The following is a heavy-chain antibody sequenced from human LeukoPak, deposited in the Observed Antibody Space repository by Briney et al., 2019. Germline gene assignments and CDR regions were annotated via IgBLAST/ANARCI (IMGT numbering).Heavy chain of an antibody. V-gene: IGHV3-23*01. Sequence: GGSLRLSCAASGFTFSSYAMSWVRQAPGKGLEWFSAISGSGGSTYFADSVKGRFTISRDNSKNTLYLQMNSLRAEDTAVYYCAKRPGFPYYYYGMDVWGQGTTVTVSS. CDR3: AKRPGFPYYYYGMDV. CDR1: GFTFSSYA. D-gene: IGHD1-14*01. J-gene: IGHJ6*02. CDR2: ISGSGGST.